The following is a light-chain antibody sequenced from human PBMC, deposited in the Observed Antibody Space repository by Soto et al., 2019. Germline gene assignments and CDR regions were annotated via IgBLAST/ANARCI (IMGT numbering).Light chain of an antibody. CDR1: SSDIGGYNY. CDR2: DVS. Sequence: QSVLTQPASVSGSPGQSITISCTGTSSDIGGYNYVSWYQQHPGKAPKLMIYDVSNRPSAVSNRFSGSKSGNTASLTIFGLQAEDEADYYCNSYTSSSTYVFGTGTKVTVL. V-gene: IGLV2-14*01. J-gene: IGLJ1*01. CDR3: NSYTSSSTYV.